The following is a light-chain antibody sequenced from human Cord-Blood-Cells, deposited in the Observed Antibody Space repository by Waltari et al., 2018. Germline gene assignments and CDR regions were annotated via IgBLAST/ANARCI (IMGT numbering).Light chain of an antibody. CDR3: QQYYSTPPT. CDR2: WAS. J-gene: IGKJ1*01. CDR1: QSFLYSSNNKNY. V-gene: IGKV4-1*01. Sequence: DLVMPQSPDSLAVSVGERATINCTSSQSFLYSSNNKNYLAWYQQKPGQPPKLLIYWASTRESGVPDRFSGSGSGTDFTLTISSLQAEDVAVYYCQQYYSTPPTFGQGTKVEIK.